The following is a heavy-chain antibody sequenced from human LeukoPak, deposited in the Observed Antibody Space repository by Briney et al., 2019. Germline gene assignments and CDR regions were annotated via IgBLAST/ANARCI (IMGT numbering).Heavy chain of an antibody. J-gene: IGHJ4*02. V-gene: IGHV3-11*06. CDR2: ISTTSSYT. CDR1: GFTFSDYY. Sequence: GGSLRLSCAASGFTFSDYYMSWIRQAPGKGLEWVSYISTTSSYTNYADSVKGRFTISRDNAKNSLYLQMNSLRTEDTAVYYCARAAYNSSPDYWGQGTLVTVSS. CDR3: ARAAYNSSPDY. D-gene: IGHD6-6*01.